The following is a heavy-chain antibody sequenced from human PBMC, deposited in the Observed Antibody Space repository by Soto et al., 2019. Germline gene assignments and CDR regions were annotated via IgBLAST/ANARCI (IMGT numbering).Heavy chain of an antibody. J-gene: IGHJ5*02. CDR2: IYYSGST. Sequence: TLSLTCTVSGGSISSSIYYWGWIRQPPGKGLEWIGSIYYSGSTYYNPSLKSRVTISVDTSKNQFSLKLSSVTAADTAVYYCARHEGSYCGGDCYSIWVSGFDPWGQGTLVTVSS. CDR3: ARHEGSYCGGDCYSIWVSGFDP. V-gene: IGHV4-39*01. CDR1: GGSISSSIYY. D-gene: IGHD2-21*02.